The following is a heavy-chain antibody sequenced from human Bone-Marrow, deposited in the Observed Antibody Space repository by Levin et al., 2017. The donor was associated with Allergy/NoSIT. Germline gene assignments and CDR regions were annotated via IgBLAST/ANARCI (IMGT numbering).Heavy chain of an antibody. CDR3: ARVLHEYYYGSGSPYYYYYGMDV. V-gene: IGHV3-30-3*01. J-gene: IGHJ6*02. D-gene: IGHD3-10*01. Sequence: GESLKISCAASGFTFTSYAMHWVRQAPGKGLEWVAVISYHGSTTYYADSVKGRFTISRDNSKNTLYLQMNSLRPEDTAVYYCARVLHEYYYGSGSPYYYYYGMDVWGQGTTVAVSS. CDR1: GFTFTSYA. CDR2: ISYHGSTT.